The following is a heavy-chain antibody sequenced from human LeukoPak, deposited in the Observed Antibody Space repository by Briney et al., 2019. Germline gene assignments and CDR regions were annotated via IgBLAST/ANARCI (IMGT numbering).Heavy chain of an antibody. V-gene: IGHV1-46*01. CDR3: ARGTPLAVAGTREDY. J-gene: IGHJ4*02. CDR2: INPSGGST. CDR1: GYTFTSYY. Sequence: ASVKVSCKASGYTFTSYYMHWVRQAPGQGLEWMGIINPSGGSTSYAQKFQGRVTMTRDTSTSTVYMELSSLRSEDTAVYYCARGTPLAVAGTREDYWGQGTLVTVSS. D-gene: IGHD6-19*01.